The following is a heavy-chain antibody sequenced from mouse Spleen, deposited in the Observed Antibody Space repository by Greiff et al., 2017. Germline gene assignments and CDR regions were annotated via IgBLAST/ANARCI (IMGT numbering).Heavy chain of an antibody. J-gene: IGHJ4*01. CDR3: ARRLRLRGAMDY. CDR1: GFTFSDYY. CDR2: ISNGGGST. Sequence: EVQVVESGGGLVQPGGSLKLSCATSGFTFSDYYMYWVRQTPEKRLEWVAYISNGGGSTYYPDTVKGRFTISRDNAKSTLYLQMSRLKSEDTAMYYCARRLRLRGAMDYWGQGTSVTVSS. V-gene: IGHV5-12*02. D-gene: IGHD1-2*01.